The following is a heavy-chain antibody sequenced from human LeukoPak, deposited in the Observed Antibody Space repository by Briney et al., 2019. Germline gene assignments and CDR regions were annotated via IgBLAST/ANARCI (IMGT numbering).Heavy chain of an antibody. Sequence: GGSLRLSCAASGFTFSSYEMNWVRQAPGKRLEWVSGISWNSRSIGYADSVKGRFTISRDNAKNSLYLQVNSLRAEDTAVFSCVRDGRKSRVVDIVRKKETGYYYYMDVWGKGTTVTVSS. J-gene: IGHJ6*03. V-gene: IGHV3-48*03. CDR3: VRDGRKSRVVDIVRKKETGYYYYMDV. D-gene: IGHD2-2*03. CDR1: GFTFSSYE. CDR2: ISWNSRSI.